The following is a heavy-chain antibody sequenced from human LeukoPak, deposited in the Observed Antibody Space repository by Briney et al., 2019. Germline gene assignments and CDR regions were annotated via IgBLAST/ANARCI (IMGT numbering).Heavy chain of an antibody. V-gene: IGHV1-69*06. J-gene: IGHJ4*02. CDR2: IIPIFGTA. CDR3: ARSSIIAAAGPYYFDY. CDR1: GYTFTSYG. D-gene: IGHD6-13*01. Sequence: ASVKVSCKASGYTFTSYGISWVRQAPGQGLEWMGGIIPIFGTANYVQKFQGRVTITADKSTSTAYMELSSLRSEDTAVYYCARSSIIAAAGPYYFDYWGQGTLVTVSS.